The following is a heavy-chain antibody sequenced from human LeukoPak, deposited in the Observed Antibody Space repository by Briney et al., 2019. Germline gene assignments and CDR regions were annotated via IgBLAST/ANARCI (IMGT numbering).Heavy chain of an antibody. CDR3: ARDFFVVVPAAPLYYFDY. Sequence: ASVKVSCKASGYTFTSYPISWVRQAPGQGLEWMGWINPNSGGTNYAQKFQGRVTMTRDTSISTAYMELSRLRSDDTAVYYCARDFFVVVPAAPLYYFDYWGQGTLVTVSS. J-gene: IGHJ4*02. D-gene: IGHD2-2*01. V-gene: IGHV1-2*02. CDR2: INPNSGGT. CDR1: GYTFTSYP.